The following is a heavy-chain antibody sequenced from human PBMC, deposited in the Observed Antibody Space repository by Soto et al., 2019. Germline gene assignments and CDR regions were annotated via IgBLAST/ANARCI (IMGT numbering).Heavy chain of an antibody. CDR3: ARDLAAATNYYYYGMDV. V-gene: IGHV4-61*01. CDR1: GGSVSSGSYY. D-gene: IGHD6-25*01. J-gene: IGHJ6*02. Sequence: SETLSLTCTVSGGSVSSGSYYWSWIRQPPGKGLEWIGYIYYSGSTNYNPSLKSRVTISVDTSKNQFSLKLSSVTAADTAVYYCARDLAAATNYYYYGMDVWGQGTTVTVSS. CDR2: IYYSGST.